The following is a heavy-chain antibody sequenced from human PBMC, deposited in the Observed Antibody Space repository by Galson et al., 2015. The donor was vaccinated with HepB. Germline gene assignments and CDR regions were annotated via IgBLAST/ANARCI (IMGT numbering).Heavy chain of an antibody. CDR3: ARDKGIAAAGADGMDV. CDR2: IYYSGST. J-gene: IGHJ6*02. CDR1: GGSISSYY. Sequence: SETLSLTCTVSGGSISSYYWSWIRQPPGKGLEWIGYIYYSGSTNYNPSLKSRVTISVDTSKNQFSLKLSSVTAADTAVYYCARDKGIAAAGADGMDVWGQGTTVTVSS. V-gene: IGHV4-59*01. D-gene: IGHD6-13*01.